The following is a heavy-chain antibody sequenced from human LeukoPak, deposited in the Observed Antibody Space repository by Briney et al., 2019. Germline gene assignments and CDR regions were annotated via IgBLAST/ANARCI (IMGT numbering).Heavy chain of an antibody. V-gene: IGHV4-39*01. Sequence: SETLSLTCTVSGGSISRSNYYRGWIRQPPGKGLEWIGSINYRGHTYYNPSLKSRVTISVDTSKNQFSLKLSSVTAAETAVYYCAGQIAVAGEWAFDIWGQGTMVTVSS. D-gene: IGHD6-19*01. CDR2: INYRGHT. CDR3: AGQIAVAGEWAFDI. J-gene: IGHJ3*02. CDR1: GGSISRSNYY.